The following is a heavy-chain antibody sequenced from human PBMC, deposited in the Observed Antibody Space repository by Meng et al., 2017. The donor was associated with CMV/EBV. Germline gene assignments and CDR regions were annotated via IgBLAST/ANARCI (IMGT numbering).Heavy chain of an antibody. CDR2: ISAYNGNT. J-gene: IGHJ4*02. V-gene: IGHV1-18*01. CDR3: ARGCGGDCSGFFDY. D-gene: IGHD2-21*01. CDR1: GYTFTSYG. Sequence: KTSGYTFTSYGIRWVRQAPGQGLEWMGWISAYNGNTNYAQKLQGRVTMTTDTSTSTAYMELRSLRSDDTAVYYCARGCGGDCSGFFDYWGQGTLVTVSS.